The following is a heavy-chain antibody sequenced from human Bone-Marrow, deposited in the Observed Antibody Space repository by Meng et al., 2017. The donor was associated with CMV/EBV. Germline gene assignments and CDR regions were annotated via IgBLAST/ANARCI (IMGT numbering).Heavy chain of an antibody. J-gene: IGHJ4*02. V-gene: IGHV3-74*01. CDR3: AREGARYCSSTSCSPALDY. CDR1: GFTFSSYW. D-gene: IGHD2-2*01. Sequence: GESLKISCAASGFTFSSYWMHWVRQAPGKGLVWVSRINSDGSSTSYADSVKGRFTISRDNAKNSLYLQMNSLRAEDTAVYYCAREGARYCSSTSCSPALDYWGQGTLVTVSS. CDR2: INSDGSST.